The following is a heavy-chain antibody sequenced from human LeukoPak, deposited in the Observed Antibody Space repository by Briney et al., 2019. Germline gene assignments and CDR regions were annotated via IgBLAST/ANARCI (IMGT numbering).Heavy chain of an antibody. CDR1: GGSFSGYY. CDR2: INHSGST. Sequence: SETLSLTCAVYGGSFSGYYWSWIRQPPGKGLEWIGEINHSGSTNYNPSLKSRVTISVDTSKNQLSLKLSSVTAADTAVYYCARGIKWEPFPGSPFDPWGQGTLVTVSS. CDR3: ARGIKWEPFPGSPFDP. V-gene: IGHV4-34*01. D-gene: IGHD1-26*01. J-gene: IGHJ5*02.